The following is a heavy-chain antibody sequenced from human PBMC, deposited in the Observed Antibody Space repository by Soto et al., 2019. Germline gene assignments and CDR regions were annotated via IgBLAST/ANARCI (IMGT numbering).Heavy chain of an antibody. J-gene: IGHJ3*02. CDR1: GYSFTSYW. V-gene: IGHV5-51*01. Sequence: PGESLRISWKGSGYSFTSYWIGWVRQMPGKGLEWMGSIYPGDSDTRYSPSFQGQVTISRDNSRNTLDLQKNSLRAEDPVVYYDENRAGGWYEGFGIWGQGTMVPVS. CDR2: IYPGDSDT. D-gene: IGHD6-19*01. CDR3: ENRAGGWYEGFGI.